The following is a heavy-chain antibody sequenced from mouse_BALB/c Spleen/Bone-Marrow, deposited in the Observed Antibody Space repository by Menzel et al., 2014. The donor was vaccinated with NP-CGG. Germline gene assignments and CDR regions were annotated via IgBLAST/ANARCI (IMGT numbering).Heavy chain of an antibody. Sequence: VKLMESGGGLVLPGGSLKLSCATSGFTFSDYYMYWVRQTPEKRLEWVAYISNGGGSTYYPDTVKGRFTISRDNAKNTLYLQMSRLKSEDTAMYYCARQDYSYYYAMDYWGQGTSVTVSS. CDR1: GFTFSDYY. CDR3: ARQDYSYYYAMDY. CDR2: ISNGGGST. J-gene: IGHJ4*01. D-gene: IGHD2-13*01. V-gene: IGHV5-12*02.